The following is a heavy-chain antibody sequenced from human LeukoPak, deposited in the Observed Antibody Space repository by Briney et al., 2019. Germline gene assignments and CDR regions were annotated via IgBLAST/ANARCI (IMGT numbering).Heavy chain of an antibody. CDR1: GYVFTTHW. J-gene: IGHJ6*03. CDR3: ARHITSTTKLNYYSYYMDV. Sequence: GESLEISFKGSGYVFTTHWIAWVRPMPGKGLEWMGIIHPGDSDTRYSPSFQGQVTISADQSISTAYLQWSSLKASDTAMYYCARHITSTTKLNYYSYYMDVWGRGTPVTVSS. V-gene: IGHV5-51*01. D-gene: IGHD3-10*01. CDR2: IHPGDSDT.